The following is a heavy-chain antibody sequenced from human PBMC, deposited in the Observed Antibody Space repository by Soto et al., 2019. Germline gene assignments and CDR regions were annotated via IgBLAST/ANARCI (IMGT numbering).Heavy chain of an antibody. CDR1: GYSFTSYW. Sequence: GESLKISCNGSGYSFTSYWISWVRQMPWKGLEWMGIIYPGDSDTRYSPSFHGQVTISADKSISTAYLQWSSLKASDTAMYYCARHGFYDFWSDHYYYYGMDVWGQGTTVTVSS. D-gene: IGHD3-3*01. J-gene: IGHJ6*02. CDR3: ARHGFYDFWSDHYYYYGMDV. V-gene: IGHV5-51*01. CDR2: IYPGDSDT.